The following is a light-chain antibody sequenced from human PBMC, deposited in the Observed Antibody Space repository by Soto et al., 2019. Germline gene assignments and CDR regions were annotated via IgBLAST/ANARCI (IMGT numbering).Light chain of an antibody. Sequence: QSVLTQPASVSGSPGQSITISFTGTSSEIGAYNFVSWYQQPPGKAPKLMLYDVNIRPSGVSNRFSGSKSGNTASLTISGFQAEDEADYYCTSWTTSTTMIFGGGTKVTVL. CDR1: SSEIGAYNF. CDR3: TSWTTSTTMI. V-gene: IGLV2-14*03. CDR2: DVN. J-gene: IGLJ2*01.